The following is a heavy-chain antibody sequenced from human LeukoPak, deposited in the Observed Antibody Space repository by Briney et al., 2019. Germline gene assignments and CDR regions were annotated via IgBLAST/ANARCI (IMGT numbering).Heavy chain of an antibody. Sequence: PSETLSLTCIVSGGSISRYYWSWIRQPPGKGLEWIGYFDNSDSTNYNPSLKNRVTISEDTSKNQFALELRSVTAADTAIYYCARGKYSSGWYLDFWGQGTQVTVSS. D-gene: IGHD6-19*01. CDR1: GGSISRYY. CDR3: ARGKYSSGWYLDF. V-gene: IGHV4-59*01. J-gene: IGHJ4*02. CDR2: FDNSDST.